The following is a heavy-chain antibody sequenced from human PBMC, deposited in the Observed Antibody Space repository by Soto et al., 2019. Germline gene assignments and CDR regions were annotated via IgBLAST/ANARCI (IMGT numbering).Heavy chain of an antibody. J-gene: IGHJ5*02. D-gene: IGHD6-13*01. CDR2: INPSGGST. CDR3: ARDPVPYSSSWYNWFDP. CDR1: GYTFTSYY. Sequence: ASVKVSCKASGYTFTSYYMHWVRQAPGQGLEWMGIINPSGGSTSYAQKFQGRVTMTRDTSTSTVYMDLSSLRSEDTAVYYCARDPVPYSSSWYNWFDPWGQGTLVTVSS. V-gene: IGHV1-46*03.